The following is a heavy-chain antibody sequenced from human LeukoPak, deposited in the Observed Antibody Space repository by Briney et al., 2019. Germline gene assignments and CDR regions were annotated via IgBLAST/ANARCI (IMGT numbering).Heavy chain of an antibody. D-gene: IGHD6-19*01. CDR3: ARGHSSGFLFHY. CDR2: MNPNSGNT. CDR1: GYTFTSYD. V-gene: IGHV1-8*03. J-gene: IGHJ4*02. Sequence: ASVKVSCKASGYTFTSYDINWVRQATGQGLEWMGWMNPNSGNTGYAQKFQGRVTITRNTSISTAYMELSSLRSEDTAVYYCARGHSSGFLFHYWGQGTLVTVSS.